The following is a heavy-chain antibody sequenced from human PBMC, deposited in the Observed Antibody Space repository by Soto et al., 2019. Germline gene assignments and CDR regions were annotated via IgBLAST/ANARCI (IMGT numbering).Heavy chain of an antibody. CDR3: ARDQDGSGRPIYGMDV. V-gene: IGHV3-33*01. D-gene: IGHD3-10*01. CDR2: IWYDGSNK. CDR1: GFTFSSYG. J-gene: IGHJ6*02. Sequence: GGSLRLSCAASGFTFSSYGMHWVRQAPGKGLEWVAVIWYDGSNKYYADSVKGRFTISRDNSKNTLYLQMNSLRAEDTAVYYCARDQDGSGRPIYGMDVWGQGTTVTVSS.